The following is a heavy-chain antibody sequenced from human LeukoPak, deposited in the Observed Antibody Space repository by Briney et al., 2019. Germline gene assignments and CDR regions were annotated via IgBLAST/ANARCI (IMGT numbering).Heavy chain of an antibody. CDR2: IYYSGNT. CDR3: ASSYHGFDY. J-gene: IGHJ4*02. Sequence: SETLSLTCTVSGGSISSGNYYYSWIRQPPGKGLEWIGYIYYSGNTYYNPSLKSRVSISVDTSKNQFSLKLSSVTAADTAMYYCASSYHGFDYCAQRTLVTVSS. CDR1: GGSISSGNYY. V-gene: IGHV4-30-4*01.